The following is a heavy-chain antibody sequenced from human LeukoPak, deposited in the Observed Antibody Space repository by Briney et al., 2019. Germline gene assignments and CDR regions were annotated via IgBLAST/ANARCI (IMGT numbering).Heavy chain of an antibody. J-gene: IGHJ4*02. Sequence: SGPTQVNPTQTLTRTCTFSGFSLNTRGGGGGWIRQPPGRALEWLALIYWYDDRRYIPSLKSRLAITKDTSKNQVVLTMTNMDPVDTATYFCAHRKNYYDSSVFDNWGQGTLVTVSS. CDR1: GFSLNTRGGG. V-gene: IGHV2-5*01. CDR2: IYWYDDR. CDR3: AHRKNYYDSSVFDN. D-gene: IGHD3-22*01.